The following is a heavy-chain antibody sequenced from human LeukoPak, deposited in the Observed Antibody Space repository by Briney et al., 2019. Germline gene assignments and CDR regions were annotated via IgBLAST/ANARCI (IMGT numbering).Heavy chain of an antibody. V-gene: IGHV4-61*01. Sequence: SETLSLTCNVSGASVSSGSYYWSWIRQPPGKELEWIGYIYYSGSTSYNPSLKSRVTISVDTSKNQFSLELSSVTAADTAVYYCARATAMALDYWGQGTLVTVSS. J-gene: IGHJ4*02. CDR1: GASVSSGSYY. CDR2: IYYSGST. CDR3: ARATAMALDY. D-gene: IGHD5-18*01.